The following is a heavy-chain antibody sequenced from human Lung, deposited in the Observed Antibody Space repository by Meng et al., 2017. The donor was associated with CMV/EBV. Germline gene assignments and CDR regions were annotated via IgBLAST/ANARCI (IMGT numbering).Heavy chain of an antibody. D-gene: IGHD6-6*01. J-gene: IGHJ4*02. V-gene: IGHV4-34*01. Sequence: SETLSLTCGIYGGSLSGYYWSWIRQTPGKGLEWIGEIRHSGDTTNYNPSLKSRVTISIDTSKKQFSLKLSAVTAADTAVYYCARQYSSAYYAAYWGQGTLVXVSS. CDR2: IRHSGDTT. CDR3: ARQYSSAYYAAY. CDR1: GGSLSGYY.